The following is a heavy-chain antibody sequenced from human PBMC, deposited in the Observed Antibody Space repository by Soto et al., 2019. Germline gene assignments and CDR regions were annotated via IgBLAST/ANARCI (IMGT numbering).Heavy chain of an antibody. D-gene: IGHD2-2*02. CDR1: GGSISSYY. Sequence: PSETLSLTCTVPGGSISSYYWSWIRQPPGKGLEWIGYIYYSGSTNYNPSLKSRVTISVDTSKNQFSLKLSSVTAADTAVYYCARGPGYCSSTSCYTDYYYGMDVWGQGTTVTVSS. CDR2: IYYSGST. J-gene: IGHJ6*02. CDR3: ARGPGYCSSTSCYTDYYYGMDV. V-gene: IGHV4-59*01.